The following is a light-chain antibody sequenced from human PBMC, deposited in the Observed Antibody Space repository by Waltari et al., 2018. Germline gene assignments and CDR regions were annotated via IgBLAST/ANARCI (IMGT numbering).Light chain of an antibody. J-gene: IGKJ1*01. Sequence: DFVMTQSPDSLAVSLGERATINCKSSQSVLFDSNNKNYLAWYQQKPGQPPKLLIYWASTRESGVPDRFSGSGSGTDFTLTISSLQAEDVAVYYCQQYSIRPWTFGQGTKVEI. CDR1: QSVLFDSNNKNY. V-gene: IGKV4-1*01. CDR2: WAS. CDR3: QQYSIRPWT.